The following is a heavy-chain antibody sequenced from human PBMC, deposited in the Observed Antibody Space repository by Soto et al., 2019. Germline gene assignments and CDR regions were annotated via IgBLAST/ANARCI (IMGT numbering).Heavy chain of an antibody. J-gene: IGHJ4*02. V-gene: IGHV2-5*02. D-gene: IGHD1-26*01. CDR1: GFSLSTSGVG. CDR3: AHTPYSQEYFDY. Sequence: QITLKESGPTLVKPTQTLTLTCTFSGFSLSTSGVGVGWIRQPPGKALEWLALIYWDDDKRYSPSLKSRLTTTKDTSKNQVVLTMTNMDPVDTATYYCAHTPYSQEYFDYWGQGTLVTVSS. CDR2: IYWDDDK.